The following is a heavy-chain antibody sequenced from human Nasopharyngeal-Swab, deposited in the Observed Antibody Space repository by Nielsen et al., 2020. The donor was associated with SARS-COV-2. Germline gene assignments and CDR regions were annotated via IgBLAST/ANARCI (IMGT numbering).Heavy chain of an antibody. D-gene: IGHD1-7*01. V-gene: IGHV4-34*01. CDR2: INHSGST. CDR1: GGSFSGYY. CDR3: ARDDWNYVRYYYYGMDV. J-gene: IGHJ6*02. Sequence: SETLSLTCAVYGGSFSGYYWSWIRQPPGKGLEWIGEINHSGSTNYNPSLKSRVTISVDTSKNQFSLKLSSVTAADTAVYYCARDDWNYVRYYYYGMDVWGQGTTVTVSS.